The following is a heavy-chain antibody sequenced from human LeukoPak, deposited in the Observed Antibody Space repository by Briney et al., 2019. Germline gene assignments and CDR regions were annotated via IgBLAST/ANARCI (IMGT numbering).Heavy chain of an antibody. J-gene: IGHJ4*02. CDR2: IYPHDSDT. Sequence: GESLKISCKGSGYNFTNYWISWVRQMPGKGLEWMGIIYPHDSDTRYSPSFQGQVTISADKSNTTAYLQWSSLKASDAAIYYCARHSTSASGTYALDYWGQGTLVAVSS. CDR1: GYNFTNYW. CDR3: ARHSTSASGTYALDY. V-gene: IGHV5-51*01. D-gene: IGHD3-10*01.